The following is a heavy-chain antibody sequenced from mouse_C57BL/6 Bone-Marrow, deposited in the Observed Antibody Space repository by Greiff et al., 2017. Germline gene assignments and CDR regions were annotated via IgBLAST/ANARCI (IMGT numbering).Heavy chain of an antibody. CDR1: GYTFTSYG. Sequence: QVQLQQPGAELARPGASVKLSCKASGYTFTSYGISWVKQRTGQGLEWIGEIYPRSGNTYYNEKFKGKATLTADKSSSTAYMELRSLTSEDSAVDFCARPAQATPFAYWGQGTLVTVSA. V-gene: IGHV1-81*01. D-gene: IGHD3-2*02. CDR2: IYPRSGNT. CDR3: ARPAQATPFAY. J-gene: IGHJ3*01.